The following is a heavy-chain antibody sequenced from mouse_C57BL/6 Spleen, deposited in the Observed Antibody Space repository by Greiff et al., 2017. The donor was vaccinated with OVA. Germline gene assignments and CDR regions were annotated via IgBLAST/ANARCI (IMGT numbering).Heavy chain of an antibody. CDR1: GYAFSSPW. Sequence: LVESGPELVKPGASVKISCKASGYAFSSPWMNWVKQRPGKGLEWIGRIYPGDGDTNYNGKFKGKATLTADKSSSTAYRQLSSLTSEDSAVYFCATQTAQDTNFDYWGQGTTLTVSS. J-gene: IGHJ2*01. CDR3: ATQTAQDTNFDY. V-gene: IGHV1-82*01. D-gene: IGHD3-2*02. CDR2: IYPGDGDT.